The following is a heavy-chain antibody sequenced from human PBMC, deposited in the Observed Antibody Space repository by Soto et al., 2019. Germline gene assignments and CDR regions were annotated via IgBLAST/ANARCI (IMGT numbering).Heavy chain of an antibody. CDR3: ARGDFDTTANFYAGWFDP. Sequence: QVQLVQSGTEVKKAGASVKVTCKASGYTFTGYYIHWLRQAPGQGLEWLGWLNPKSGDTKYAQKFQGRVTMTNDTSINTAYMELSRLGSDDTAVYYCARGDFDTTANFYAGWFDPWGQGTLVTVSS. D-gene: IGHD2-21*02. CDR1: GYTFTGYY. CDR2: LNPKSGDT. J-gene: IGHJ5*02. V-gene: IGHV1-2*02.